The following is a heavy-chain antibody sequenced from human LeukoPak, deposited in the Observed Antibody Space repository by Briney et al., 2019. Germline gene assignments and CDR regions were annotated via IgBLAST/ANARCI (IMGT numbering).Heavy chain of an antibody. J-gene: IGHJ6*02. V-gene: IGHV4-59*01. D-gene: IGHD5-12*01. CDR1: GGSFSRYY. CDR3: AGVSGATITTYYGMDV. CDR2: IHYSGST. Sequence: SETLSLTCTVSGGSFSRYYWSWIRQSPGKGLEWIGNIHYSGSTNYNPSLKSRVTISIDTSKNQFSLRLSSVTAVDTAVYYCAGVSGATITTYYGMDVWGQGTTVTVS.